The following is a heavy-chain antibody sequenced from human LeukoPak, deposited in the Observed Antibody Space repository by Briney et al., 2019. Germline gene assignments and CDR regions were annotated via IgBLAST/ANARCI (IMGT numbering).Heavy chain of an antibody. V-gene: IGHV3-30-3*01. CDR1: GFTFSSYA. Sequence: PGPSLRLSCAAAGFTFSSYAMRWVRQAPGKGLWWGAVISYDGSNKYYADSVKGRFTFSRDNSKNTLYLPINSLTADDTALHYCARDPGSRGWPGLTFDYWGQGTLVTVSS. J-gene: IGHJ4*02. CDR3: ARDPGSRGWPGLTFDY. D-gene: IGHD6-19*01. CDR2: ISYDGSNK.